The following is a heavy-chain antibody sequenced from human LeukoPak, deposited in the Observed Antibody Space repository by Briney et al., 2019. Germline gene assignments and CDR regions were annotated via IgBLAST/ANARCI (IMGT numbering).Heavy chain of an antibody. CDR1: GGSVTGYY. Sequence: SETLSLTCTVSGGSVTGYYLTWIRQTPEKGLEWIGYIYYSGNTNYSPSLKSRVTMSVDRSKNQFSLKLSSVIAADTAVYYCARGGMATIFDVWGQGTLVIVSS. CDR3: ARGGMATIFDV. D-gene: IGHD5-24*01. J-gene: IGHJ4*02. CDR2: IYYSGNT. V-gene: IGHV4-59*02.